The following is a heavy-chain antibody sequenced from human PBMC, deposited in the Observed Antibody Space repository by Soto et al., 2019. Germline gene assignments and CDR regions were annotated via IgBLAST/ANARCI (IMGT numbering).Heavy chain of an antibody. CDR2: INTGNGNT. CDR3: ARDLTTETHPYDY. CDR1: GYTFTTYA. Sequence: ASVKVSCKASGYTFTTYAIHWVRQAPRQGLEWMGWINTGNGNTKFSQKFQGRVTITSDTSATTAYMELSSLTSEDTAIYYCARDLTTETHPYDYWGQGTLVTVSS. J-gene: IGHJ4*01. V-gene: IGHV1-3*04. D-gene: IGHD4-17*01.